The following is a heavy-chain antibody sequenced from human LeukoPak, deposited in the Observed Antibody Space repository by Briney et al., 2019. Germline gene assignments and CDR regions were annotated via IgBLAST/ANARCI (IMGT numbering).Heavy chain of an antibody. D-gene: IGHD1-7*01. J-gene: IGHJ5*02. Sequence: PGGSLRLSCAASGVTFSNAWMSWVRQAPGKGPEWVGRIKSKTDGGTTDYAAPVKGRFTISRDDSKNTLYLQMNSLKTEDTAVYYCTTAPVNWNYPTWGQGTLVTVSS. CDR3: TTAPVNWNYPT. CDR2: IKSKTDGGTT. CDR1: GVTFSNAW. V-gene: IGHV3-15*01.